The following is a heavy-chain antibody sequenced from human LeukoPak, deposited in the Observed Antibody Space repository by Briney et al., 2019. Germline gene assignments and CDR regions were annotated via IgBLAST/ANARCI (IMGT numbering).Heavy chain of an antibody. CDR3: AKSPYFYNSGRSVDV. CDR2: ISGSGGTS. D-gene: IGHD3-10*01. V-gene: IGHV3-23*01. CDR1: GFTFNRHW. J-gene: IGHJ6*04. Sequence: GGSLRLSCAASGFTFNRHWMTWVRQAPGKGLEWVSSISGSGGTSYYADSVKGRFTISRDSAKNMLFLQMNRLRAEDTAVYYCAKSPYFYNSGRSVDVWGKGTTVTVSS.